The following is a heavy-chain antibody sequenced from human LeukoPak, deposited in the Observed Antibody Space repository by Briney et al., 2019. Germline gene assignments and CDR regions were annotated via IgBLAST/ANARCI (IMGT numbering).Heavy chain of an antibody. CDR1: GGSFSGYY. CDR2: IYYSGST. J-gene: IGHJ6*03. CDR3: ARGRRDGYTLYYMDV. D-gene: IGHD5-24*01. Sequence: SETLSLTCAVYGGSFSGYYWSWIRQPPGKGLEWIGYIYYSGSTNYNPSLKSRVTMSVDTSKNQFSLKLSSVTAADTAVYYCARGRRDGYTLYYMDVWGKGTTVSISS. V-gene: IGHV4-59*08.